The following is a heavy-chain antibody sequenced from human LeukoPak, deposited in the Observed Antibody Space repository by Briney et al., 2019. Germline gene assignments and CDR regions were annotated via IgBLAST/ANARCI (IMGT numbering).Heavy chain of an antibody. CDR3: ARDLGDVVAATLFWFDP. Sequence: ASVKVSCKASGYTFTGHYMHWVRQAPGQGLEWMGWINPNSGGTNYAQKFQGRVTMTRDTSISTAYMELSRLRSDDTAVYYCARDLGDVVAATLFWFDPWGQGTLVTVSS. J-gene: IGHJ5*02. V-gene: IGHV1-2*02. D-gene: IGHD2-15*01. CDR1: GYTFTGHY. CDR2: INPNSGGT.